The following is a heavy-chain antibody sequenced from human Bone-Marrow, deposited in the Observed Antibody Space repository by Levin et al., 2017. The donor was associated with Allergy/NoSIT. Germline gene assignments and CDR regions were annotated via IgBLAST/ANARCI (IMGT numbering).Heavy chain of an antibody. CDR3: AKDQVGWNDVRGLDP. CDR1: GFTFSSYA. J-gene: IGHJ5*02. V-gene: IGHV3-23*01. Sequence: GESLKISCTASGFTFSSYAMSWVRQAPGKGLEWVSFISGSGGTTDYADSVRGRFTISRDNSNGTLYLQMKSLRAEDTAAYYCAKDQVGWNDVRGLDPWGQGTLVTVSS. D-gene: IGHD1-1*01. CDR2: ISGSGGTT.